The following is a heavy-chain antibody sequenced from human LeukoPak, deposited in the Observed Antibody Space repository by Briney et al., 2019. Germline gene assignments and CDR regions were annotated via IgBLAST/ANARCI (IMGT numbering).Heavy chain of an antibody. CDR2: IYHSGST. CDR3: ARAQGGKDV. V-gene: IGHV4-38-2*01. CDR1: GYSISSGYY. J-gene: IGHJ6*04. Sequence: SETLSLTCAVSGYSISSGYYWGWIRQPPGKGLEWIGSIYHSGSTYYNPSLKSRVTISVDTSKNQFSLKLSSVTAADTAVYYCARAQGGKDVWGKGTTVTVSS.